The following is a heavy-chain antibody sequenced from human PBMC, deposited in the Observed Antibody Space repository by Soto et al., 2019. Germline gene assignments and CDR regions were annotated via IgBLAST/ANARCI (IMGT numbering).Heavy chain of an antibody. CDR1: GFTFSSYS. Sequence: GGSLRLSCAASGFTFSSYSMNWVRQAPGKGLEWVSSISSSSSYIYYADSVKGRFTISRDNAKNSLYLQMNSLRAEDTAVYYCARVYYGSGSYGYHFDYWGQGTLVTVSS. CDR3: ARVYYGSGSYGYHFDY. D-gene: IGHD3-10*01. V-gene: IGHV3-21*01. J-gene: IGHJ4*02. CDR2: ISSSSSYI.